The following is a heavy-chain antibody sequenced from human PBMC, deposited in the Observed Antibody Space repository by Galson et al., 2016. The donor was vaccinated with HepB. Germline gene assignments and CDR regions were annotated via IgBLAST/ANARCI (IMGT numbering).Heavy chain of an antibody. D-gene: IGHD1-7*01. CDR2: ITPIFGTT. CDR3: ASQITGTAGPLVRLLGRKPLKILGYFAS. Sequence: SVKVSCKASGGTFSSDAISWVRQAPGQGLEWMGGITPIFGTTKYAQQFQGRVTITADESTGSAYMELSSLRSEDTAVYYCASQITGTAGPLVRLLGRKPLKILGYFASWGQGTLVTVSS. CDR1: GGTFSSDA. J-gene: IGHJ4*02. V-gene: IGHV1-69*13.